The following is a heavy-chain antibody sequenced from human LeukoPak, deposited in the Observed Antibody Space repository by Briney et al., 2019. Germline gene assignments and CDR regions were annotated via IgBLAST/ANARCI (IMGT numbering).Heavy chain of an antibody. CDR2: IHYSGST. CDR1: GGSCSGYY. V-gene: IGHV4-34*01. J-gene: IGHJ3*02. Sequence: PSETLSLTCAVLGGSCSGYYCTWIRQSPGKGLEWIGEIHYSGSTYYNPSLKSRVTISFDTSKNQLSLRLSSVTAADTAVYYCAREVGGRGSCWSSDAFDIWGQGTMVTVSS. CDR3: AREVGGRGSCWSSDAFDI. D-gene: IGHD6-13*01.